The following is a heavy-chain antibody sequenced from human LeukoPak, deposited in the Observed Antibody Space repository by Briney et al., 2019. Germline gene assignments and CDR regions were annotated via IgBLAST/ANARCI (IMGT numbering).Heavy chain of an antibody. J-gene: IGHJ4*02. V-gene: IGHV3-30-3*01. CDR1: GFTFSSYA. CDR2: ISYDGSNK. D-gene: IGHD4-17*01. CDR3: ARGTTVTTILGY. Sequence: GGSLRLSCAASGFTFSSYAMHWVRQAPGKGLEWVAVISYDGSNKYYADPVKGRFTISRDNSKNTLYLQMNSLRAEDTAVYYCARGTTVTTILGYWGQGTLVTVSS.